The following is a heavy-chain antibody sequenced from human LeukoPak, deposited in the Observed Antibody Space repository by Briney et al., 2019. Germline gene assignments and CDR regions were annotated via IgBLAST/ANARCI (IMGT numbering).Heavy chain of an antibody. D-gene: IGHD4-23*01. Sequence: SVKVSCKASGGTFSSYAISWVRQAPGQGLEWMGRIIPIFGIANSAQKFQGRVTIIADKSTSTAYMELSSLRFEDTAVYYCARSASTVVTPRTYWYFDLWGRGTLVTVSS. CDR1: GGTFSSYA. J-gene: IGHJ2*01. CDR3: ARSASTVVTPRTYWYFDL. CDR2: IIPIFGIA. V-gene: IGHV1-69*04.